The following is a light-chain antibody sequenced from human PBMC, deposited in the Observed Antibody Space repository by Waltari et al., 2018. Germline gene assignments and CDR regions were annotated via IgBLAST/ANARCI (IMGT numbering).Light chain of an antibody. Sequence: QSVLTQPPSASGTPGPRLTISWSGSSSNIGGNPVNWYQQLPGTAPKLLIHSNNQRPSGVPDRFSGSKSGTSASLAISGLQSEDEADYYCAAWDDSLNGLWVFGGGTKLTVL. CDR1: SSNIGGNP. V-gene: IGLV1-44*01. J-gene: IGLJ3*02. CDR3: AAWDDSLNGLWV. CDR2: SNN.